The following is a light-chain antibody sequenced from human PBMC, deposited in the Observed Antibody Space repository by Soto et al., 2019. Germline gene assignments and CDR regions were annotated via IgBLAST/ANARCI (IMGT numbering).Light chain of an antibody. V-gene: IGKV1-5*03. CDR1: QSVSRW. Sequence: DIQMTQSPSTLSAAVGDSGTITCRASQSVSRWFAWYQQKPGKAPKLLIYKASTLESGVPSRFSGIGSGKEFTLAIISLQPDDSATYSCQQYNDTWTFGQGNKVEIK. CDR2: KAS. J-gene: IGKJ1*01. CDR3: QQYNDTWT.